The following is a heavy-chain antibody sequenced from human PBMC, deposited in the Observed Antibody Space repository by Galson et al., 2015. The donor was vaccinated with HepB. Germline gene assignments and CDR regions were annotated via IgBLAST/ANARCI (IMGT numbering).Heavy chain of an antibody. Sequence: SLRLSCAASGFTFSSFAMSWVRQAPGKGLEWVSAISDSGGSTYYADSVKGRFTISRDNSKNALYLQMNSLRAEDTAVYYCAKDHGGSSWYSFGTFDIWGQGTVVTVSS. CDR2: ISDSGGST. V-gene: IGHV3-23*01. J-gene: IGHJ3*02. CDR1: GFTFSSFA. D-gene: IGHD6-13*01. CDR3: AKDHGGSSWYSFGTFDI.